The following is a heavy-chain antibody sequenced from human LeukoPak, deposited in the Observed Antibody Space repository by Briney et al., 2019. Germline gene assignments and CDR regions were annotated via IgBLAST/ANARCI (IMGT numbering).Heavy chain of an antibody. CDR2: INPNSGGT. V-gene: IGHV1-2*02. J-gene: IGHJ4*02. Sequence: ASVKVSCKASGYAFTGYYLHWVRQAPGQGLEWMGWINPNSGGTKYAQKFQGRVTMTTDTSTSTAYMELRSLRSDDTAVYYCARDMRRYCTNGVCYTDYWGQGTLVTVSS. CDR1: GYAFTGYY. CDR3: ARDMRRYCTNGVCYTDY. D-gene: IGHD2-8*01.